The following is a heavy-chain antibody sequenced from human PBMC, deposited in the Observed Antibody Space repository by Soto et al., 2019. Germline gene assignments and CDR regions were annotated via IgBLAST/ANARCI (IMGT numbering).Heavy chain of an antibody. V-gene: IGHV3-23*01. Sequence: EVQLLESGGGLVQPGGSLRLSCAASGFTFSSYAMSWVRQAPGKGLEWVSAISGSGGSTYYADSVKGRFTISRDNSKNPLYLQMNSLRGEDMAVYYRAVGESYFDYWGQETLVTVSS. J-gene: IGHJ4*02. CDR2: ISGSGGST. CDR1: GFTFSSYA. CDR3: AVGESYFDY. D-gene: IGHD3-10*01.